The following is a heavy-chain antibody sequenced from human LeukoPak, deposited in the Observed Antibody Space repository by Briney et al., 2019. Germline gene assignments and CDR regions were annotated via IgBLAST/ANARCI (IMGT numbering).Heavy chain of an antibody. Sequence: GGSLRLSCAASGFTFSSCAMHWVRQAPGKGLEWVAVISYDGSNKYYADSVKGRFTISRDNSKNTLYLQMNSLRAEDTAVYYCARFEVSPGSSGWFDYWGQGTLVTVSS. V-gene: IGHV3-30-3*01. CDR2: ISYDGSNK. CDR3: ARFEVSPGSSGWFDY. CDR1: GFTFSSCA. J-gene: IGHJ4*02. D-gene: IGHD6-19*01.